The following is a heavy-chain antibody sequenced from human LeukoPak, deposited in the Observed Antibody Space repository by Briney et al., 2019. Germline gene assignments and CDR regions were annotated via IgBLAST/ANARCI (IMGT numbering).Heavy chain of an antibody. CDR3: ARQGTMTRGGYWLDP. J-gene: IGHJ5*02. CDR2: IFYTGRA. Sequence: SETLSLTCTVSGASINTSNFSWAWIRQPPGQGLESIGSIFYTGRAYSNASLNSRVTISVDTSKNQFSLKLISVTAADTAVYYCARQGTMTRGGYWLDPWGQGTLVTVSS. V-gene: IGHV4-39*01. D-gene: IGHD3-10*01. CDR1: GASINTSNFS.